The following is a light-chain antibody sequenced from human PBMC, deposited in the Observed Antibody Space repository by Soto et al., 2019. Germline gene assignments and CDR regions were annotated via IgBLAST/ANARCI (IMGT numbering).Light chain of an antibody. J-gene: IGLJ3*02. CDR2: EVT. CDR3: TSYVGNDIWV. CDR1: SSDVGAYKY. V-gene: IGLV2-8*01. Sequence: QSALTQPLSASGSPGQSVTISCTGTSSDVGAYKYVSWYQQYPGKAPKLMIYEVTKRPSGVPARFSGSKSGNTASLTVSGLQAEDEADYYCTSYVGNDIWVFGGGTKVTVL.